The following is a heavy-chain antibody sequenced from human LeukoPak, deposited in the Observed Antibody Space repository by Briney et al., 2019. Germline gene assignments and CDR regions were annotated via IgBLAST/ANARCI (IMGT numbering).Heavy chain of an antibody. CDR1: GFTFSSYW. Sequence: GGSLRLSCAASGFTFSSYWTSWVRQAPGKGLEWVANIKQDGSEKYYVDSVKGRFTISRDNAKNSLYLQMNSLRAEDTAVYYCARDRGCSSTSCYSDYWGQGTLVTVSS. CDR2: IKQDGSEK. J-gene: IGHJ4*02. D-gene: IGHD2-2*01. V-gene: IGHV3-7*01. CDR3: ARDRGCSSTSCYSDY.